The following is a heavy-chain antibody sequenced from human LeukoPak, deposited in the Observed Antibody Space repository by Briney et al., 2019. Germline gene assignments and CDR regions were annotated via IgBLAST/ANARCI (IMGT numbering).Heavy chain of an antibody. CDR2: IYSGGST. CDR3: ARVGYTDTWYSSPPFDY. CDR1: GFTVSSNY. D-gene: IGHD1-26*01. V-gene: IGHV3-66*01. J-gene: IGHJ4*02. Sequence: GGSLRLSCAVSGFTVSSNYMNWVRQAPGKGLEWVSIIYSGGSTYYADSAKGRFAISRDNSKNTLYLQMNSLRAEDTALYYCARVGYTDTWYSSPPFDYWGQGTLVTVSS.